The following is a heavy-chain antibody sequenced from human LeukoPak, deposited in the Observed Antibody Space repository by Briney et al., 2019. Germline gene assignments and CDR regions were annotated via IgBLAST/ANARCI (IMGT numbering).Heavy chain of an antibody. V-gene: IGHV3-23*01. Sequence: PGGSLRLSCIASGFSFSGYAMSWVRQAPGKGLEWVSAISGGGDSAYYADSVKGRFTISRDNSKNTLYLQKNSLRADDTAIYYCAKSMTLQWRGFFDLWGRGTHVTVSS. CDR3: AKSMTLQWRGFFDL. CDR1: GFSFSGYA. J-gene: IGHJ2*01. D-gene: IGHD6-19*01. CDR2: ISGGGDSA.